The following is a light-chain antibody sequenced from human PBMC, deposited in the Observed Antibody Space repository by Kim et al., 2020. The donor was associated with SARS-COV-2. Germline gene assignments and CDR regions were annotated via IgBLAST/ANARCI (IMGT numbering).Light chain of an antibody. Sequence: PGESATLSCRASQSVSSNLAWYQQKPGQAPRLLIYGASTRATGIPARFSGSGSGTEFTLTISSLQSEDFAVYYCQQYNNWPPLYTFGPGTKVDIK. V-gene: IGKV3-15*01. CDR3: QQYNNWPPLYT. CDR2: GAS. J-gene: IGKJ3*01. CDR1: QSVSSN.